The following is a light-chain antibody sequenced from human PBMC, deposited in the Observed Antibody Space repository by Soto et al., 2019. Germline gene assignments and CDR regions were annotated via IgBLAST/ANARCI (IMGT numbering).Light chain of an antibody. J-gene: IGKJ1*01. V-gene: IGKV1-5*01. CDR2: DAS. CDR1: QGISRW. CDR3: QQYTTYWT. Sequence: DIQMTQSPSTLSASLGDRVTITCRASQGISRWLAWYQQRPRKAPKLLIYDASTLHSGVSSRFSGSGSGTEFTLTISSLQPNDSATYYCQQYTTYWTFGQGTKVEIK.